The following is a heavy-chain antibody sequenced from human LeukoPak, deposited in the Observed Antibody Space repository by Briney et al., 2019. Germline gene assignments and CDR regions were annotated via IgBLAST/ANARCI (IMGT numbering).Heavy chain of an antibody. V-gene: IGHV3-33*01. CDR1: GFTFSSYG. Sequence: PGGSLRLSCAASGFTFSSYGMHWVRQAPGKGLEWVAVIRYDGSNKYYADSVKGRFTISRDNSKNTLYLQMNSLRAEDTAVYYCARGSAYCGGDCYSLDYWGQGTLVTVSS. J-gene: IGHJ4*02. CDR3: ARGSAYCGGDCYSLDY. CDR2: IRYDGSNK. D-gene: IGHD2-21*02.